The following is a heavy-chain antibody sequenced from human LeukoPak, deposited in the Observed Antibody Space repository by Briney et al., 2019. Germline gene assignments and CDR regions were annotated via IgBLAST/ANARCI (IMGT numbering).Heavy chain of an antibody. CDR2: IYHSGIT. CDR1: GDSISSSY. V-gene: IGHV4-59*01. J-gene: IGHJ6*02. CDR3: ARDRMPSTYRGLDV. Sequence: SETLSLTCSVSGDSISSSYWSWIRQPPGKGLEWIGHIYHSGITSYNPSLRGRVTMSIDTSKNQLSLKWTSVTAADTALYYCARDRMPSTYRGLDVWGQGTTVTVSS. D-gene: IGHD2-2*01.